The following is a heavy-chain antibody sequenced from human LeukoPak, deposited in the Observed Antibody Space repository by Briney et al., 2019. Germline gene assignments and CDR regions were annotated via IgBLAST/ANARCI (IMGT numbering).Heavy chain of an antibody. CDR1: WFTVSTNC. V-gene: IGHV3-53*01. J-gene: IGHJ4*02. Sequence: GGSLRLSCAASWFTVSTNCMTWVRQAPGKGLEWVSTIYSGGTTYYADSVMGRFTISRHNSRNTLYLQMNSLRDEDTAVYYCARDRAVGIPADGHEFDYWGQGTLVTVSS. CDR3: ARDRAVGIPADGHEFDY. CDR2: IYSGGTT. D-gene: IGHD6-13*01.